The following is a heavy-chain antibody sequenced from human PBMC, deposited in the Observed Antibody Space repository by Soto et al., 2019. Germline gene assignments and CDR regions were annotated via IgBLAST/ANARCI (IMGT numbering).Heavy chain of an antibody. CDR3: ASRVATNLEY. D-gene: IGHD5-12*01. CDR2: IYYSGST. V-gene: IGHV4-39*01. J-gene: IGHJ4*02. CDR1: VGSISSSSYY. Sequence: NPSETLSLTCTVSVGSISSSSYYLGWILHPPGKGLEWIGSIYYSGSTYYNPSLKSRVTISLDTPKNQFSLKLSSVTAADTAVYYCASRVATNLEYWGQGTLVTLSS.